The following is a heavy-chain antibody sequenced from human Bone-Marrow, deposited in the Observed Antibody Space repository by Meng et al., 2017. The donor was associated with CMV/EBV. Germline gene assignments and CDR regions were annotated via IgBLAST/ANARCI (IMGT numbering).Heavy chain of an antibody. D-gene: IGHD6-19*01. J-gene: IGHJ4*02. CDR3: ARSSGWSRFDY. V-gene: IGHV1-2*02. CDR2: INPNTDT. CDR1: GYTLTDYY. Sequence: QVQRWLSGAEVKEPGATVKVSCKASGYTLTDYYIPWVRQAPGQWLEWMGWINPNTDTNYAQNFQGRVTMTRDMSINTAYMELSRLTSGDTAVYYCARSSGWSRFDYWGQGTLVTVSS.